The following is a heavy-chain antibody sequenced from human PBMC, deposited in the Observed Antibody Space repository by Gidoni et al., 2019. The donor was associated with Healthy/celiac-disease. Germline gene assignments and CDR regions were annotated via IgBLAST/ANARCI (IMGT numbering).Heavy chain of an antibody. J-gene: IGHJ5*02. V-gene: IGHV4-34*08. CDR3: ANSWIGYCSGGSCYGAWFDP. D-gene: IGHD2-15*01. CDR2: INHRGST. CDR1: GGTFRGYY. Sequence: QVQLQQWGAGLLKPSETLSLTCAVYGGTFRGYYWSWLRQPPGKGLEWIGEINHRGSTNYNPTHKSRLTISVNTSKHQSSLKLSSVTAAGTAVYYCANSWIGYCSGGSCYGAWFDPWGQGTLVTVSS.